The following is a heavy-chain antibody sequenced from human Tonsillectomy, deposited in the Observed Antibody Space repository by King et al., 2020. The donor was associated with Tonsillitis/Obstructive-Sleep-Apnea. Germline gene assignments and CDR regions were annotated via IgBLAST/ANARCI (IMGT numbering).Heavy chain of an antibody. Sequence: VQLVESGGGLVQPGGSVKLSCAASGFTFSGSAMHWVRQASGKGLEWVGRIRSKANSYATAYAASVKGRFTISRDDSKNTAYLQMNSLKTEDTAVYYCTRAKIAAAGDLDYWGQGTLVTVSS. V-gene: IGHV3-73*01. J-gene: IGHJ4*02. D-gene: IGHD6-13*01. CDR2: IRSKANSYAT. CDR1: GFTFSGSA. CDR3: TRAKIAAAGDLDY.